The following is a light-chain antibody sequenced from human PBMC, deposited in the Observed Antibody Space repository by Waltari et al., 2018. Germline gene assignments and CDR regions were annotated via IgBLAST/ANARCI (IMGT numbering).Light chain of an antibody. V-gene: IGKV3-11*01. CDR3: QQRSNWPPIT. Sequence: EIVLTQSPATLSLSPGERATLSCRASQSVSSYLVWYQQKLGQAPSLLIYDSSNRATGIPARFSGSGSGTDFTLTISSLEPEDFAVYYCQQRSNWPPITFGQGTRLEIK. CDR2: DSS. CDR1: QSVSSY. J-gene: IGKJ5*01.